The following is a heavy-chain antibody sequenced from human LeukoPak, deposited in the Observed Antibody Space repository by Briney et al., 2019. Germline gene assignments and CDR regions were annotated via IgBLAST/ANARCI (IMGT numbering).Heavy chain of an antibody. CDR2: INHSGST. J-gene: IGHJ4*02. V-gene: IGHV4-34*01. CDR1: GGSFSGYY. CDR3: ARALDLSDIVVVPAAMKGPLDY. Sequence: PSETLSLTCAVYGGSFSGYYWSWIRQPPGKGLEWIGEINHSGSTNYNPSLKSRVTISVDTSKNQFSLKLSSVTAADTAVYYCARALDLSDIVVVPAAMKGPLDYWGQGTLVTVSS. D-gene: IGHD2-2*01.